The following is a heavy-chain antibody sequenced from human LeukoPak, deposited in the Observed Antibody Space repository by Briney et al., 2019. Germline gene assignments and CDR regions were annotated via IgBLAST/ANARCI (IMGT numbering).Heavy chain of an antibody. CDR2: INPNSGGT. CDR3: ARAYYDSSGYYSFPSGDAFDI. CDR1: GYTFTGYY. D-gene: IGHD3-22*01. V-gene: IGHV1-2*02. Sequence: ASVKVSCKASGYTFTGYYMHWVRQAPGQGLEWKGWINPNSGGTNYAQKFQGRVTMTRDTSISTAYMELSRLRSDDTAVYYCARAYYDSSGYYSFPSGDAFDIWGQGTMVTVSS. J-gene: IGHJ3*02.